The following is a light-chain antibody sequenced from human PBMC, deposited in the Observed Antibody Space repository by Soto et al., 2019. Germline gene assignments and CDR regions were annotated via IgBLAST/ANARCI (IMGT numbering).Light chain of an antibody. J-gene: IGKJ1*01. CDR3: QQSYSAPPA. V-gene: IGKV1-39*01. CDR2: AAT. CDR1: QSISTF. Sequence: DIQMTQAPLSLSASVGDRVSITCRASQSISTFLNWYQQTPGRAPKLLIYAATTLQRGVPSRFVGTGSGTDFTLTISSLQPEDFATYFCQQSYSAPPAFGQGTRWISN.